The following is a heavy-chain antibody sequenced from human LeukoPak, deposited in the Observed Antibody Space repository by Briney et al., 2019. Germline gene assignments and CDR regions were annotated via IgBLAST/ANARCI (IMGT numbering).Heavy chain of an antibody. D-gene: IGHD3-10*01. CDR2: ISYDGSNT. V-gene: IGHV3-30-3*01. Sequence: GGSLRLSCAASGFTFSTYAMHWVRQAPGKGLEWVAVISYDGSNTYSADSVKGRFTISRDNSKNTLFLQMNSLKTEDTAVYYCTTDPDWMVRGVILVVEYWGQGTLVTVSS. CDR1: GFTFSTYA. J-gene: IGHJ4*02. CDR3: TTDPDWMVRGVILVVEY.